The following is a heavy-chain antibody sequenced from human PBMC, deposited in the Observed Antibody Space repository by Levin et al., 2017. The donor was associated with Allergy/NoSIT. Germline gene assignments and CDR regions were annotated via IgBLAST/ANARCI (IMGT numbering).Heavy chain of an antibody. CDR3: ARDGVGKAALNPYYFDY. V-gene: IGHV1-46*01. J-gene: IGHJ4*02. CDR1: GYTFTSYY. D-gene: IGHD3-10*01. Sequence: GESLKISCKASGYTFTSYYMHWVRQAPGQGLEWMGTINPSGGSTSYAQKFQGRVTMTRDTSTSTVYMELSSLRSEDTAVYYCARDGVGKAALNPYYFDYWGQGTLVTVSS. CDR2: INPSGGST.